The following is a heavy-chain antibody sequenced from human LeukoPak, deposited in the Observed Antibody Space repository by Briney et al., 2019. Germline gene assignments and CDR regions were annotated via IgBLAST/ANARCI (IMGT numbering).Heavy chain of an antibody. D-gene: IGHD3-22*01. V-gene: IGHV1-2*06. Sequence: ASVKVSCKASGYTFTGYYMHWVRQAPGQGLEGMGRINPNSGGTNYAQKFQGRDTMTRDTDNSTAYMELSRLRSDDTAMYYRASGGHYYNSSGYYRTFDYWGQGTLATVSS. J-gene: IGHJ4*02. CDR2: INPNSGGT. CDR1: GYTFTGYY. CDR3: ASGGHYYNSSGYYRTFDY.